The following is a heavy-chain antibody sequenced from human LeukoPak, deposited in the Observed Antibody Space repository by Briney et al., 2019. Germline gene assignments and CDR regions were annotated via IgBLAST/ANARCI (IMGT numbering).Heavy chain of an antibody. Sequence: PGGSLRLSCAASGITFSSYAMSWVRQAPGKGLEWVSAISGSGGNTYYADSVKGRFTISRDNSKNTLYLQMNSLRVEDTAVYYCAQGPTHGGFDYWGQGTLVTVSS. D-gene: IGHD4-23*01. CDR3: AQGPTHGGFDY. CDR1: GITFSSYA. V-gene: IGHV3-23*01. CDR2: ISGSGGNT. J-gene: IGHJ4*02.